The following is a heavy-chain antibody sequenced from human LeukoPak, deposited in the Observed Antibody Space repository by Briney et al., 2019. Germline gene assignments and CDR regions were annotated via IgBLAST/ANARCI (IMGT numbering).Heavy chain of an antibody. Sequence: LTGGSLRLSCAASGFTFSSYAMSWVCQAPGKGLEWVSAISGSGGSTYYADSVKGRFTISRDNSKNTLYLQMNSLRAEDTAVYYCAKGRGYSSSWTLTGYYGMDVWGQGTTVTVSS. CDR2: ISGSGGST. CDR3: AKGRGYSSSWTLTGYYGMDV. J-gene: IGHJ6*02. V-gene: IGHV3-23*01. CDR1: GFTFSSYA. D-gene: IGHD6-13*01.